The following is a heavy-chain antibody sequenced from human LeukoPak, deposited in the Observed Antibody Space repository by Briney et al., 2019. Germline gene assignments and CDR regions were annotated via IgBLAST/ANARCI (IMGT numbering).Heavy chain of an antibody. CDR1: GFTFSSYA. V-gene: IGHV3-23*01. CDR2: ISGSGGST. Sequence: GGSLRLSCAASGFTFSSYAMSWVRQAPGKGLEWVSAISGSGGSTYYADSVKGRFTISRDNSKNTLYLQMNSLRAEDTAVYYCAKAGVISIAARPFDFWGQGTLVTVSS. CDR3: AKAGVISIAARPFDF. D-gene: IGHD6-6*01. J-gene: IGHJ4*02.